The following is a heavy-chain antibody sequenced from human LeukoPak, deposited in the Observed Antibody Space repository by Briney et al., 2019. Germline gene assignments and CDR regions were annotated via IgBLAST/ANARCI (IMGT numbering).Heavy chain of an antibody. D-gene: IGHD3-10*01. CDR2: IYYSGST. CDR3: ARLRFGINWFDP. CDR1: GGSISSYY. Sequence: SETLSLTCTVSGGSISSYYWSWIRQPPGKGLEWIGYIYYSGSTNYNPSLQSRVTISVETSKNQFSLKLSSVTAADTAVYYCARLRFGINWFDPWGQGTLVTVSS. J-gene: IGHJ5*02. V-gene: IGHV4-59*08.